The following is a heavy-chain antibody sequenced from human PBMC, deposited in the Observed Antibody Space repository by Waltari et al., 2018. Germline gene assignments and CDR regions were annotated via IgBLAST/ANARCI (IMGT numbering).Heavy chain of an antibody. V-gene: IGHV3-15*05. Sequence: EAHLVESGVGLVEPGGSLGLSGEAPVFIFANVWLSWVRQAPGKGLEWVGRVRRDTADYAAAVKGRFTISRDDSKSTLYLHMSSLKIEDTAVYFCTTDHWSPPDVGYWGQGTLVTVSS. CDR1: VFIFANVW. D-gene: IGHD3-3*01. CDR3: TTDHWSPPDVGY. J-gene: IGHJ4*02. CDR2: VRRDTA.